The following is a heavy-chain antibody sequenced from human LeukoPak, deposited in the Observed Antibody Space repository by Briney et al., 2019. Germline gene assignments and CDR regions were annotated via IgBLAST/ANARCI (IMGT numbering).Heavy chain of an antibody. D-gene: IGHD3-22*01. Sequence: PGGSLRLSCAASGFTFSSYAMHWVRQAPGKGLEWVAVISYDGSNKYYADSVKGRFTISRDNSKNTLYLQMNSLRAEDTAVYYCASGDDYYDSSGYSFHAFDAWGQGTMVTVSS. CDR3: ASGDDYYDSSGYSFHAFDA. V-gene: IGHV3-30-3*01. J-gene: IGHJ3*01. CDR1: GFTFSSYA. CDR2: ISYDGSNK.